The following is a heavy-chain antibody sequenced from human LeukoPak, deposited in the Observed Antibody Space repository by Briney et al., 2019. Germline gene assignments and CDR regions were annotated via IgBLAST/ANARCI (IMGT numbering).Heavy chain of an antibody. CDR1: GFRFSSYA. CDR2: ISGSGGST. Sequence: GGSLRLSCAASGFRFSSYAMSWVRQAPGKGLEWVSAISGSGGSTYYADSVKGRFTISRDNSKNTLYLQMNSLRAEDTALYYCAKAVGGSSSGYSFPSFDYWGQGTLVTVSS. V-gene: IGHV3-23*01. J-gene: IGHJ4*02. CDR3: AKAVGGSSSGYSFPSFDY. D-gene: IGHD6-13*01.